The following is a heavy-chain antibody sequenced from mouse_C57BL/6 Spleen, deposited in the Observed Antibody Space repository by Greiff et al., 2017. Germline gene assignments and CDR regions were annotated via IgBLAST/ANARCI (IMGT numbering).Heavy chain of an antibody. Sequence: QVQLKESGPELVKPGASVKISCKASGYSFTSYYIHWVKQRPGQGLEWIGWIYPGSGNTKYNEKFKGKATLTADTSSSTAYMQLSSLTSEDSAVYYCARRKLGDEYFDVWGTGTTVTVSS. J-gene: IGHJ1*03. D-gene: IGHD3-3*01. CDR3: ARRKLGDEYFDV. CDR2: IYPGSGNT. V-gene: IGHV1-66*01. CDR1: GYSFTSYY.